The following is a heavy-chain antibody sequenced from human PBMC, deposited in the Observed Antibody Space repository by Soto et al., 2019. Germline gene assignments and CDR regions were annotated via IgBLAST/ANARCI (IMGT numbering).Heavy chain of an antibody. CDR2: IWYDGSNK. V-gene: IGHV3-33*01. CDR3: ARDPVGATTGFDY. CDR1: GFTFSSYG. J-gene: IGHJ4*02. D-gene: IGHD1-26*01. Sequence: GGSLRLSCAASGFTFSSYGMHWVRQAPGKGLEWVAVIWYDGSNKYYADSVKGRFTISRDNSKNTLYLQMNSLRAEDTAVYYCARDPVGATTGFDYWGQGTLVTVSS.